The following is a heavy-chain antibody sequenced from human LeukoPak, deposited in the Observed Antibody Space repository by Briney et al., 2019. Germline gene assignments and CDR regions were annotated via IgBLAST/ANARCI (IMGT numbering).Heavy chain of an antibody. J-gene: IGHJ6*03. V-gene: IGHV4-34*01. Sequence: SETLSLTCAVYGGSFSGYYWSWIRQPPGKGLEWIGEISHSGSTNYNPSLKSRVTISVDTSKNQFSLKLSSVTAADTAVYYCARRYYDFWSGGYYYYMDVWGKGTTVTVS. CDR3: ARRYYDFWSGGYYYYMDV. CDR2: ISHSGST. CDR1: GGSFSGYY. D-gene: IGHD3-3*01.